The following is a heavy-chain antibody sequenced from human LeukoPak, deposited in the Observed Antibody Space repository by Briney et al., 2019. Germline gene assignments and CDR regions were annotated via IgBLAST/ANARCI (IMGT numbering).Heavy chain of an antibody. J-gene: IGHJ4*02. CDR2: IKQDGSEK. CDR1: GFTFSSYW. CDR3: ARRGAIFRTAYYFDY. D-gene: IGHD3-9*01. Sequence: GGSLRLSCAASGFTFSSYWMSWVRQAPGKGLEWVANIKQDGSEKYYVDSVKGRFTISRDNAKNSLYLQMNSLRAEDTAVYYCARRGAIFRTAYYFDYWGQGTLVTVSS. V-gene: IGHV3-7*03.